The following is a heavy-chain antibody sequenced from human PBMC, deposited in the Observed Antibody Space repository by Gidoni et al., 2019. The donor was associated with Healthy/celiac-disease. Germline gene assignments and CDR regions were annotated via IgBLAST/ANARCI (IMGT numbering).Heavy chain of an antibody. CDR3: TTIKWELPFDY. Sequence: EVQLVESGGGLVKPGGSLRLSCAASGFTFSNGWMNWVRQAPGKGLEWVGRIKSKTDGGTTEYAVPVKGRFTISRDDSKNTLYLQMNSLKTEDTAVYYCTTIKWELPFDYWGQGTLVTVSS. CDR2: IKSKTDGGTT. J-gene: IGHJ4*02. D-gene: IGHD1-26*01. V-gene: IGHV3-15*07. CDR1: GFTFSNGW.